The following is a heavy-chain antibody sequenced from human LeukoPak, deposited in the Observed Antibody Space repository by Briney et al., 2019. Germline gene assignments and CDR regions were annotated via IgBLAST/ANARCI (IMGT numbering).Heavy chain of an antibody. CDR2: ISGSRGST. CDR3: ANTYYYDSSGPADY. D-gene: IGHD3-22*01. V-gene: IGHV3-23*01. Sequence: PGGSLRLFCAASGFTFSSYAMSWVRQAPGKGLEWVSAISGSRGSTYYADSVKGRFTISRDNSKNTLYLQMNSLRAEDTAVYYCANTYYYDSSGPADYWGQGTLVTVSS. J-gene: IGHJ4*02. CDR1: GFTFSSYA.